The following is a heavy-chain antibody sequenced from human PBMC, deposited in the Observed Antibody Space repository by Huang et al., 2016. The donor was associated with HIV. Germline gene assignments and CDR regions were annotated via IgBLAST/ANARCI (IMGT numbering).Heavy chain of an antibody. CDR3: AKVAAGQPFHFYYYMDA. CDR2: NIPLYGSA. CDR1: GGTFKEYA. Sequence: QVNLVQSGAEVRKPGSSVKVSCKASGGTFKEYAISWGRQAPGQGLEWMGANIPLYGSAEYAEKFQDRVTLTADGSTNTAHLELDRLTSEDTAVYYCAKVAAGQPFHFYYYMDAWGDGTTVIVSS. J-gene: IGHJ6*03. D-gene: IGHD3-3*02. V-gene: IGHV1-69*13.